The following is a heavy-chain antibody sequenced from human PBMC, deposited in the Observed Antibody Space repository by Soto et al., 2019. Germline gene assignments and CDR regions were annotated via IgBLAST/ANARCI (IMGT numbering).Heavy chain of an antibody. D-gene: IGHD6-6*01. CDR3: ARAGVSSSSSWYFDY. CDR1: GVSISSGGDS. Sequence: PSETLSLTYAVSGVSISSGGDSWSWIRQPPGKGLEWIGYIYHSGSTYYNPSLKSRVTISVDRSKNQFSLKLSSVTAADTAVYYCARAGVSSSSSWYFDYWGQGTLVTVSS. CDR2: IYHSGST. V-gene: IGHV4-30-2*01. J-gene: IGHJ4*02.